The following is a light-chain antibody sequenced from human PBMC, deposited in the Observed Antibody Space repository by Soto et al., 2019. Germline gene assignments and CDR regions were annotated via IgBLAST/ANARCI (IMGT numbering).Light chain of an antibody. CDR1: SNDIGAFDY. Sequence: QSALTQPASVSASPGQSISISCTGTSNDIGAFDYVSWYQQHPGKAPKLIIFEVFNRPSGVSTRFSGSKSGSTASLTISGLQAEVEADYFCSSYTTNNAHVFGGGTKLTDL. CDR3: SSYTTNNAHV. J-gene: IGLJ2*01. CDR2: EVF. V-gene: IGLV2-14*01.